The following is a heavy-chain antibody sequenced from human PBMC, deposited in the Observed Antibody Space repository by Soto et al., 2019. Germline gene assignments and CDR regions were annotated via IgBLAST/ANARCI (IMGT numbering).Heavy chain of an antibody. CDR2: IYYSGST. V-gene: IGHV4-59*01. CDR3: ARAITNYDFWSGPVGWFDP. Sequence: SETLSLTCTISGGSISSYYWSWIRQPPGKGLEWIGYIYYSGSTNYNPSLKSRVTISVDTSKNQFSLKLSSVTAADTAVYYCARAITNYDFWSGPVGWFDPWGKGTLVTVSS. D-gene: IGHD3-3*01. J-gene: IGHJ5*02. CDR1: GGSISSYY.